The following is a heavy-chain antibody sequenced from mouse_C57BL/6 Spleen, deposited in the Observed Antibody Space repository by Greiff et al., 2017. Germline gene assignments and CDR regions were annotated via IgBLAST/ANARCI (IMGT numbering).Heavy chain of an antibody. D-gene: IGHD2-12*01. CDR3: ARGGSYYRYFDV. J-gene: IGHJ1*03. CDR2: INPSNGGT. CDR1: VYTFTSYW. V-gene: IGHV1-53*01. Sequence: QVQLQQPGTELVKPGASVKLSCKASVYTFTSYWMHWVKQRPGQGLEWIGNINPSNGGTNYNEKFKSKATLTVDKSSSTAYMQLSSLTSEDSAVYYCARGGSYYRYFDVWGTGTTVTVSS.